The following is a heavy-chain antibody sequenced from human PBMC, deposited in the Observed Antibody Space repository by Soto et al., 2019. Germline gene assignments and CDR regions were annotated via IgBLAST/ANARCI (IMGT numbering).Heavy chain of an antibody. V-gene: IGHV3-30*18. J-gene: IGHJ6*02. CDR2: ISYDGSNK. CDR1: GFTFSSYG. CDR3: AKEFRRAVVTGYYYYCGMDV. Sequence: QVQLVESGGGVVQPGRSLRLSCAASGFTFSSYGMHWVRQAPGKGLEWVAVISYDGSNKYYADSVKGRFTISRDNSKNTLSLQMNSLRAEDTAVYYCAKEFRRAVVTGYYYYCGMDVWGQGTTVTVSS. D-gene: IGHD2-15*01.